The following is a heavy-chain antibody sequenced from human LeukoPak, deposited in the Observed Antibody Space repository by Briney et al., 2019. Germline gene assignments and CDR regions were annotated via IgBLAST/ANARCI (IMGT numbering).Heavy chain of an antibody. V-gene: IGHV4-39*01. J-gene: IGHJ4*02. CDR3: ARGYPVAN. Sequence: SETLSLTCTVSGGSISSSSYYWGWIRQPPGKGLEWIGSIYYSGSTYYNPSLKSRVTISVDTSKNQFSLKLSSVTAADTAMYYCARGYPVANWGQGTLVTVSS. D-gene: IGHD5-12*01. CDR2: IYYSGST. CDR1: GGSISSSSYY.